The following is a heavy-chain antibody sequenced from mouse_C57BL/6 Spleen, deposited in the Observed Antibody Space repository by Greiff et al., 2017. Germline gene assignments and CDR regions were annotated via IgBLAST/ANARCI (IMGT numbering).Heavy chain of an antibody. CDR1: GFTFSSYT. CDR3: ARSPFYYYGSSYGDYYAMDY. D-gene: IGHD1-1*01. V-gene: IGHV5-9*01. Sequence: DVMLVESGGGLVKPGGSLKLSCAASGFTFSSYTMSWVRQTPEKRLEWVATISGGGGNTYYPDSVKGRFTISRDNAKNTLYLQMSSLRSEDTALYYCARSPFYYYGSSYGDYYAMDYWGQGTSVTVSS. CDR2: ISGGGGNT. J-gene: IGHJ4*01.